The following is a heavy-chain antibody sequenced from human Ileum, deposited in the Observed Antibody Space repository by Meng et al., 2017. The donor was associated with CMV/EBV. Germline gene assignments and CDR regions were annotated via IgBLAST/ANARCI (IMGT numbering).Heavy chain of an antibody. CDR2: IYYSGST. D-gene: IGHD2-15*01. CDR1: GGSISRGDYY. Sequence: QVQLQEWGPGLLKPSQTLSLTCTVSGGSISRGDYYWSWIRQPPGKGLEWIGYIYYSGSTYYNPSLKSRVTISVDTSKNQFSLKLSSVTAADTAVYYCARQRGYCSGGSCYHFDYWGQGTLVTVSS. CDR3: ARQRGYCSGGSCYHFDY. V-gene: IGHV4-30-4*08. J-gene: IGHJ4*02.